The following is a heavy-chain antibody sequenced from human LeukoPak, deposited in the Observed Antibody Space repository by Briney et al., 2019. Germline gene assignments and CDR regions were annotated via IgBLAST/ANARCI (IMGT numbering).Heavy chain of an antibody. CDR3: ARAIAAEPFDY. D-gene: IGHD6-13*01. Sequence: GGSLRLSGAASGFTFSSYWMHWVRQAPGKGLVWVSRINSDGSSTSYVDAVKGRFTISRDNAKNTLYLQMNSLRAEDTAVYYCARAIAAEPFDYWGQGTLVTVSS. CDR1: GFTFSSYW. V-gene: IGHV3-74*01. CDR2: INSDGSST. J-gene: IGHJ4*02.